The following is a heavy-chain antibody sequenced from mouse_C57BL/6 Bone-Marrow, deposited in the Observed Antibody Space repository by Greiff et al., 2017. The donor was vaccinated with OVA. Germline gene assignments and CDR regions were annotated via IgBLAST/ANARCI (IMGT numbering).Heavy chain of an antibody. CDR1: GFTFSDYY. D-gene: IGHD1-1*01. CDR2: INYDGSST. Sequence: EVKVVESEGGLVQPGSSMKLSCTASGFTFSDYYMAWVRQVPEKGLEWVANINYDGSSTYYLDSLKSRFIISRDNAKNILYLQMSSLKSEDTATDYCARDRGYGSGAMDYWGQGTSVTVSS. CDR3: ARDRGYGSGAMDY. V-gene: IGHV5-16*01. J-gene: IGHJ4*01.